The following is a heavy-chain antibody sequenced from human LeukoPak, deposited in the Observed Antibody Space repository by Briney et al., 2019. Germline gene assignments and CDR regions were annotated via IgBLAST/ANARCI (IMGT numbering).Heavy chain of an antibody. CDR1: GFTFSSYA. D-gene: IGHD2-15*01. CDR2: ISGSGGST. V-gene: IGHV3-23*01. J-gene: IGHJ4*02. Sequence: GSLRLSCAASGFTFSSYAMSWVRQAPGKGLEWVSAISGSGGSTYYADSVKGRFTISRDNSKNTLYLQMNSLRAEDTAVYYCAKDGGNRDYFDYWGQGTLVTVSS. CDR3: AKDGGNRDYFDY.